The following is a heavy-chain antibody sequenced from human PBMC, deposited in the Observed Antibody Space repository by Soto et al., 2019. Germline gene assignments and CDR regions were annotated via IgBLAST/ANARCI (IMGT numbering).Heavy chain of an antibody. CDR2: IYWDDDK. CDR1: GFSLSTSGVG. J-gene: IGHJ4*02. Sequence: SGPTLVNPTQTLTLTCTFSGFSLSTSGVGVGWIRQPPGKALEWLALIYWDDDKRYSPSLKSRLTITKDTSKNQVVLTMTNMKPVDTATYYCAHSLIPNWGSRGAFDYWGQGTLVTVSS. CDR3: AHSLIPNWGSRGAFDY. V-gene: IGHV2-5*02. D-gene: IGHD7-27*01.